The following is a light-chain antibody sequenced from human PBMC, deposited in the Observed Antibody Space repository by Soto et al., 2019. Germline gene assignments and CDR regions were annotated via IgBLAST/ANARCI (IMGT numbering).Light chain of an antibody. J-gene: IGKJ1*01. Sequence: DIQMTQSPSTLSASVGDRVTITCRASQSIRTWLAWSQQKPGKAPKLLIYKASSLESGVPSRFSGSGSGTEFTLTISSLQPDEFATYYCQQYDSFPWTFGQGTKVEI. CDR3: QQYDSFPWT. V-gene: IGKV1-5*03. CDR1: QSIRTW. CDR2: KAS.